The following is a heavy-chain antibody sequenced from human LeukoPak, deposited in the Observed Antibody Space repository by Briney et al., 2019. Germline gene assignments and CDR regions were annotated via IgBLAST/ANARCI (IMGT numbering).Heavy chain of an antibody. CDR2: ISDDGSNE. D-gene: IGHD4-11*01. V-gene: IGHV3-30*18. CDR3: AKVVYSNPHWFDP. Sequence: GGSLRLSCAVSGFTLSRYMMFWVRQAPGKGLECLAVISDDGSNEYYADSVKGRFTISRDNSKNTLYLQMNSLRAEDTAVYYCAKVVYSNPHWFDPWGQGTLVTVSS. J-gene: IGHJ5*02. CDR1: GFTLSRYM.